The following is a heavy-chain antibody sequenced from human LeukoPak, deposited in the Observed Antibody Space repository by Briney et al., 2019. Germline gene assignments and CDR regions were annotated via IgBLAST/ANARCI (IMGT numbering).Heavy chain of an antibody. V-gene: IGHV3-23*01. CDR2: ISGSGTST. CDR3: AKDRDSVFDY. CDR1: GFTFSSYA. J-gene: IGHJ4*02. Sequence: GGSLRLSCAASGFTFSSYAMSWVRQAPGKGLEWVSAISGSGTSTYYADSVEGRFTISRDNSKNTLYLQMNSLRAEDTAVYYCAKDRDSVFDYWGQGTLVTVSS. D-gene: IGHD5/OR15-5a*01.